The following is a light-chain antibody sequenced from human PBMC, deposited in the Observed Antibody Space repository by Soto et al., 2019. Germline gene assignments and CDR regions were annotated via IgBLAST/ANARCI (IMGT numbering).Light chain of an antibody. Sequence: QSALTQPASVSGSPGQSITICCTGTSSDVGSYNLVSWYQQHPGKAPKLVIYEGSKRPSGVSNRFSGSKSGNTASLTISGLQAEDESDYYCCSYAGSTTWVFGGGTKLTVL. J-gene: IGLJ3*02. CDR2: EGS. V-gene: IGLV2-23*01. CDR3: CSYAGSTTWV. CDR1: SSDVGSYNL.